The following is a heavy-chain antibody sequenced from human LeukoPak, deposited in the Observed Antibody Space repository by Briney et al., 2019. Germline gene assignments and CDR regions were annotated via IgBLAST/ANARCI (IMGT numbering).Heavy chain of an antibody. V-gene: IGHV3-23*01. Sequence: PGGSLRLSCAASGFTFNSYAMRWVRQAPGKGLVWVSAISGSGGSTYYADSVNGRFTISRDNSKNTLYLQMNSLRAEDTAVYYCAKDVWTKNIVGAVFDIWGQETMVTVPS. D-gene: IGHD1-26*01. CDR2: ISGSGGST. CDR1: GFTFNSYA. J-gene: IGHJ3*02. CDR3: AKDVWTKNIVGAVFDI.